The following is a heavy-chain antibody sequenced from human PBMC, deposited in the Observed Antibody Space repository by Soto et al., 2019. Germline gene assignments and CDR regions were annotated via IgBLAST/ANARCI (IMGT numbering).Heavy chain of an antibody. CDR1: GGSFSGYY. J-gene: IGHJ3*02. CDR2: INHSGST. CDR3: ARAKGTGDGRWAFDI. V-gene: IGHV4-34*01. Sequence: SETLSLTCAVYGGSFSGYYWSWIRQPPGKGLEWIGEINHSGSTNYNPSLKSRVTISVDTSKNQFSLKLSSVTAADTAVYYCARAKGTGDGRWAFDIWGQGTMVTVSS. D-gene: IGHD2-8*02.